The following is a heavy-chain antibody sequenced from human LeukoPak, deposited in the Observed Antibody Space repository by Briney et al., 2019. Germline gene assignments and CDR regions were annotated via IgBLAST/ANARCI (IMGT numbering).Heavy chain of an antibody. CDR2: IRYDGSNK. CDR1: GFTFSSYG. CDR3: ANGDYGGPKPGFDY. V-gene: IGHV3-30*02. D-gene: IGHD4-23*01. J-gene: IGHJ4*02. Sequence: TGGSLRLSCAASGFTFSSYGMHWVRQAPGKGLEWVALIRYDGSNKYYADSVKGRFTISRDNPKNTLYLQMNSLRAEDTAVYYCANGDYGGPKPGFDYWGQGTLVTVSS.